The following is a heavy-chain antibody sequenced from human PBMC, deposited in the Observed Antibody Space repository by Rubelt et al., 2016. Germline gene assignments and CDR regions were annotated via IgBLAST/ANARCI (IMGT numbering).Heavy chain of an antibody. V-gene: IGHV4-59*01. D-gene: IGHD1-1*01. Sequence: QVQLQESGPGLVKSSETLSLTCTVSGGSISSYYWSWIRQPPGKGLEWIAYIHYSGSTKYDPSLKSRVTISVDTSKNQFSLSVNPVTAADTAVYYCALGDHSGTPIDYWGQGTMVTVSS. J-gene: IGHJ4*02. CDR2: IHYSGST. CDR1: GGSISSYY. CDR3: ALGDHSGTPIDY.